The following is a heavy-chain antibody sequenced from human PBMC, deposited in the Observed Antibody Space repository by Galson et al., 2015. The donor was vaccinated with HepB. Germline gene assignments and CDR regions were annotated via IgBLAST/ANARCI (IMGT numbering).Heavy chain of an antibody. D-gene: IGHD4-17*01. CDR1: GYTFTTSA. J-gene: IGHJ4*02. Sequence: SVKVSCKASGYTFTTSAIHWVRQAPGQRLEWMGWINAGNGNTKYSQKFQGRVTIARDTSASTASMELGSLRSEDTAVYYCARGGEYFDNWGQGTLVSVSS. CDR2: INAGNGNT. CDR3: ARGGEYFDN. V-gene: IGHV1-3*01.